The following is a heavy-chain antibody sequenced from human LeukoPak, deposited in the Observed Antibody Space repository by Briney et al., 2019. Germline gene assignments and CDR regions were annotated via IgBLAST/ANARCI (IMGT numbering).Heavy chain of an antibody. D-gene: IGHD2-21*02. V-gene: IGHV3-30*18. CDR1: GFIFSSYG. CDR2: ISYDGGNK. J-gene: IGHJ4*02. CDR3: AKDWVYMGDSYYFDY. Sequence: GRSLRLSCAASGFIFSSYGMRWVRQAPGKGLEWVAVISYDGGNKYYADSVKGRFTISRDNSNNTLHLQMNSLRAEDTAVYYCAKDWVYMGDSYYFDYWGQGTLVTVSS.